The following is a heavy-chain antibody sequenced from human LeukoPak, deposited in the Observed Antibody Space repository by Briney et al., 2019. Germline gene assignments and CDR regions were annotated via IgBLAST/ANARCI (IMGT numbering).Heavy chain of an antibody. CDR1: GASMNNNY. V-gene: IGHV4-59*12. D-gene: IGHD3-9*01. CDR2: IYYRGFS. CDR3: ARRVYYDILTGYFVPAFQH. J-gene: IGHJ1*01. Sequence: PSETLSLTCTVSGASMNNNYWSWIRQPPGKGLEWIGYIYYRGFSTYNPSLKSRVTISVDTSKNQFSLKLSSVTAADTAVYYCARRVYYDILTGYFVPAFQHWGQGTLVTVSS.